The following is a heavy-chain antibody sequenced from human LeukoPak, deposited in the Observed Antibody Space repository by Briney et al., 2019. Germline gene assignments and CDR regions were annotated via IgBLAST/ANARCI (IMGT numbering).Heavy chain of an antibody. Sequence: ASVKVSCKASGYTFTSYDINWVRQATGQGLEWMGWMNPNSGNTGYAQKFQGRVTMTRNTSISTAYMELSSLRSEDTAVYYCRIDSSGRQWLYDSWGQGTLVTVSS. J-gene: IGHJ4*02. V-gene: IGHV1-8*01. CDR1: GYTFTSYD. CDR3: RIDSSGRQWLYDS. CDR2: MNPNSGNT. D-gene: IGHD6-19*01.